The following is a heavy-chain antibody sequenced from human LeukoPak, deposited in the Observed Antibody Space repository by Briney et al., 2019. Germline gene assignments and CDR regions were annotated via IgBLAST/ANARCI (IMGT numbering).Heavy chain of an antibody. J-gene: IGHJ6*03. CDR2: LSSYNGDT. Sequence: ASVTVSCKASGYTFPSYGIGWVRPAPGQGLGWMGWLSSYNGDTNYAQKLQGRVTMTTDTATSTAYMELRSLRSEDTAVYYCARDNYGSGSPRMDVWDKGTTVTVPS. CDR3: ARDNYGSGSPRMDV. CDR1: GYTFPSYG. D-gene: IGHD3-10*01. V-gene: IGHV1-18*04.